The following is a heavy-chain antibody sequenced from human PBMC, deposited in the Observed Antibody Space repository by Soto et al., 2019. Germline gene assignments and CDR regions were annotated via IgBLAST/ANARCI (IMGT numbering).Heavy chain of an antibody. CDR1: GGSISSYY. D-gene: IGHD6-13*01. J-gene: IGHJ4*02. CDR2: IYYSGST. CDR3: ARVSKNSSCLDY. Sequence: PSETLSLTCTVSGGSISSYYWSWIRQPPGKGLEWIGHIYYSGSTNYNPSLKSRVTISVDTSKNQFSLKLSSVTAVDTAVYYCARVSKNSSCLDYWRQGTLVTVSS. V-gene: IGHV4-59*01.